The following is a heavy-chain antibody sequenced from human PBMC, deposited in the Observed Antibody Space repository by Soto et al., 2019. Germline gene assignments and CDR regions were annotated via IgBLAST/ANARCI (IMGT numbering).Heavy chain of an antibody. CDR2: ISYDGSNK. D-gene: IGHD1-1*01. V-gene: IGHV3-30*18. CDR1: GFTFSSYG. Sequence: QVQLVESGGGVVQPGRSLRLSCAASGFTFSSYGMHWVRQAPGKGLEWVAVISYDGSNKYYADSVKGRFTISRDNSKNTLYLQMNSLRAEDTAVYYCAKDRYNFGETYFDYWGQGTLVTVSS. J-gene: IGHJ4*02. CDR3: AKDRYNFGETYFDY.